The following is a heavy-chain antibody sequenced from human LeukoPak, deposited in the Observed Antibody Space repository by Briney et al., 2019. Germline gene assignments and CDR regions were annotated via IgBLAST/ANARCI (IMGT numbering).Heavy chain of an antibody. CDR2: IRNEANSYTT. D-gene: IGHD6-13*01. Sequence: GGSLRLSCAVSGFTFSDHYMDWVRQAPGKGLEWVGRIRNEANSYTTEYAASVKGRITISRDDSKNSVFLQMNNLKTEDSAVYYCAISSSSGFTLFDYWGQGILVIVSS. CDR3: AISSSSGFTLFDY. J-gene: IGHJ4*02. CDR1: GFTFSDHY. V-gene: IGHV3-72*01.